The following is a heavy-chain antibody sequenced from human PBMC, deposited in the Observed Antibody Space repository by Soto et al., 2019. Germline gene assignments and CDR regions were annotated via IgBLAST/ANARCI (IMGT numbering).Heavy chain of an antibody. CDR3: ARVRYSSSFGYYYGMDV. J-gene: IGHJ6*02. CDR1: GGSFSGYY. Sequence: SETLSLTCAVYGGSFSGYYWSWIRQPPGKGLEWIGEINHSGSTNYNPSLKSRVTISVDTSKNQFSLKLSSVTAADTAVYYCARVRYSSSFGYYYGMDVWGQGTTVTVSS. CDR2: INHSGST. D-gene: IGHD6-6*01. V-gene: IGHV4-34*01.